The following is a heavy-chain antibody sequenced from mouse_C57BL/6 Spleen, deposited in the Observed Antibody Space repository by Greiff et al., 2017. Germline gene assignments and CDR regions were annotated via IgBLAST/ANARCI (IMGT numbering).Heavy chain of an antibody. CDR2: IYPGDGDT. J-gene: IGHJ2*01. V-gene: IGHV1-80*01. CDR3: ARDWRGRGGFDY. Sequence: VQLQQSGAELVKPGASVKISCKASGYAFSSYWMNWVKQRPGKGLEWIGQIYPGDGDTNYNGKFKGKATLTADKSSSTAYMQLSRLSSEDSAVYFCARDWRGRGGFDYWGQGTTLTVSS. D-gene: IGHD3-3*01. CDR1: GYAFSSYW.